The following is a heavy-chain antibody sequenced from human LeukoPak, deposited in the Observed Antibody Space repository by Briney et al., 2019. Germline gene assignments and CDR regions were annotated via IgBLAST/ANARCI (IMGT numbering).Heavy chain of an antibody. CDR3: ARGSFPPGDY. V-gene: IGHV4-39*07. CDR1: GGSISSSSYY. CDR2: IYYSGST. D-gene: IGHD3-10*01. Sequence: SQTLSLTCTVSGGSISSSSYYWGWIRQPPGKGLEWIGSIYYSGSTYYNPSLKSRVTISVDTSKNQFSLKLSSVTAADTAVYYCARGSFPPGDYWGQGTLVTASS. J-gene: IGHJ4*02.